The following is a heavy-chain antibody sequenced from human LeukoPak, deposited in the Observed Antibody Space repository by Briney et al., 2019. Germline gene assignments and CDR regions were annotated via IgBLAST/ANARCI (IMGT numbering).Heavy chain of an antibody. CDR1: GYTFPGYF. CDR3: ARLATTLMPFDY. D-gene: IGHD1-1*01. CDR2: INPNSGGT. V-gene: IGHV1-2*02. J-gene: IGHJ4*02. Sequence: ASVTVSCKGSGYTFPGYFVHWVRQAPGQGLEWMGWINPNSGGTNYVQNFQGRVTLTRDTSISTAYMELSRLSSDDTAVYYCARLATTLMPFDYWGQGTLVTVSS.